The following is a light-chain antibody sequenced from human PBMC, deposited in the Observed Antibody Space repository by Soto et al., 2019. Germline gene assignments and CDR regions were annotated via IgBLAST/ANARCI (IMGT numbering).Light chain of an antibody. Sequence: DIQMTQSPSSLSASVGDRVTITCRASQGISNYFAWYQQKPGKVPKLLIYAASTLQSGVPSRFSGSGSGTDFTLTISRLQPEDVATYYCQKYNCAPFTFGPGTKVDIQ. CDR3: QKYNCAPFT. V-gene: IGKV1-27*01. CDR2: AAS. J-gene: IGKJ3*01. CDR1: QGISNY.